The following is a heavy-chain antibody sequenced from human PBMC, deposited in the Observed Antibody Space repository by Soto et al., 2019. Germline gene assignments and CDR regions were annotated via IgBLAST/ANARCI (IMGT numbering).Heavy chain of an antibody. CDR3: AKIPFVHYYFYMDV. CDR1: GGSISRSTYN. D-gene: IGHD6-6*01. V-gene: IGHV4-39*01. J-gene: IGHJ6*03. Sequence: QLQLQESGPGLVKPSETLSLTCSVSGGSISRSTYNWGWIRQPPGKGLEWIGSFYYSGSTYYNPSLKSRVTISVDTSHNQFSLKLSSMTAADTAVYYCAKIPFVHYYFYMDVWGKGATVTVSS. CDR2: FYYSGST.